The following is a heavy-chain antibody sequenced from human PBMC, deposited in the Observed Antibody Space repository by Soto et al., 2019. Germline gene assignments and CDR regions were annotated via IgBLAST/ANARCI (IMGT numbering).Heavy chain of an antibody. Sequence: GGSLRLSCAASGFTFSTYAMSWVRQAPGKGLEWVSTINTSGGSTYYADSVKGRFTISRDNSKNTLYLQMNNLSTEDTAAYYCAKVLTGYGSHFYYYYYGMDVWGQGTTVTVSS. V-gene: IGHV3-23*01. J-gene: IGHJ6*02. CDR3: AKVLTGYGSHFYYYYYGMDV. D-gene: IGHD3-9*01. CDR1: GFTFSTYA. CDR2: INTSGGST.